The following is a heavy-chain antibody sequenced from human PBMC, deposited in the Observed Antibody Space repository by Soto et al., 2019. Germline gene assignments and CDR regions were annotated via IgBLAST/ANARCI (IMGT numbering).Heavy chain of an antibody. Sequence: PSETLSLTCTVSGASVSGGYYYWSWILQHPGKGLEWIGYIYYGGSTYYNPSLKSRATISGDTSKNQFSLKLSSVTAADTAVYYCARGGQYYENSGQNAYDYWGQGILVTVSS. CDR2: IYYGGST. V-gene: IGHV4-31*03. CDR1: GASVSGGYYY. D-gene: IGHD3-22*01. J-gene: IGHJ4*01. CDR3: ARGGQYYENSGQNAYDY.